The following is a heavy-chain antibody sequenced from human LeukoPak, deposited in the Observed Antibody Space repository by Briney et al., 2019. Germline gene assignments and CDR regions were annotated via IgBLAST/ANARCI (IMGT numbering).Heavy chain of an antibody. Sequence: PSETLSLTCTVSGGSIRSYYWSWIRQPPGKGLEWIGYFYYSGITKYNPSLKSRVTISVDTSKNQFSLKLSSVTAADTAVYYCARVGPYYYGSGSYGFDCWGQGTLVTVSS. CDR2: FYYSGIT. CDR3: ARVGPYYYGSGSYGFDC. V-gene: IGHV4-59*01. CDR1: GGSIRSYY. D-gene: IGHD3-10*01. J-gene: IGHJ4*02.